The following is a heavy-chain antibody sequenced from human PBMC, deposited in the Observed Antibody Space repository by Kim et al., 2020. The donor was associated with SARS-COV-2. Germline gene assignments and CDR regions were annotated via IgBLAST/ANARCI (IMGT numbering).Heavy chain of an antibody. D-gene: IGHD6-13*01. V-gene: IGHV3-23*01. CDR2: ISGSGGST. J-gene: IGHJ4*02. CDR3: AKAGFAGYSSSWFYFDY. CDR1: GFTFSSYA. Sequence: GGSLRLSCAASGFTFSSYAMSWVRQAPGKGLEWVSAISGSGGSTYYADSVKGRFTISRDNSKNTLYLQMNSLRAEDTAVYYCAKAGFAGYSSSWFYFDYWGQGTLVTDSS.